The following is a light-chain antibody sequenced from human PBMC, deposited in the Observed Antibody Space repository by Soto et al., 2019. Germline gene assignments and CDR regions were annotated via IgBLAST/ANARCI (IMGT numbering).Light chain of an antibody. CDR3: MQARQPLT. V-gene: IGKV2-28*01. CDR2: LGS. CDR1: QTLLHSNGFNY. Sequence: DLVMTQSPLSLPVTPGEPASISCRSSQTLLHSNGFNYLDWYLQKPGQSPQLLIYLGSYRASGVPDRFSGSGSGTNFTLKISRVEAEDVGVYYCMQARQPLTFGGGTRVEIK. J-gene: IGKJ4*01.